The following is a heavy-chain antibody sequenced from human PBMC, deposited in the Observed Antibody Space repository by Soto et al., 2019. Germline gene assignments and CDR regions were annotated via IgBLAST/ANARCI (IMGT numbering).Heavy chain of an antibody. CDR3: ALTRRSSLLEVAGPGFEY. D-gene: IGHD6-19*01. Sequence: PGWSLRLCCASSGFNFVVFGMHWVRQAPGKGLEWLSVLSYEGSEEYYADSVRGRFTISRDNSKNTLFLQMDSLRVDDTGVYYCALTRRSSLLEVAGPGFEYWGQGTLVTVSS. V-gene: IGHV3-30*03. CDR1: GFNFVVFG. CDR2: LSYEGSEE. J-gene: IGHJ4*02.